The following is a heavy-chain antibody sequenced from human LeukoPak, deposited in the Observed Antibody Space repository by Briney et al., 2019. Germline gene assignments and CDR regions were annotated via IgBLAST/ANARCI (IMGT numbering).Heavy chain of an antibody. CDR1: GGSFSGYY. CDR2: INHSGST. CDR3: ARGIEAAGTSAFDI. V-gene: IGHV4-34*01. D-gene: IGHD6-13*01. J-gene: IGHJ3*02. Sequence: SETLSLTCAVYGGSFSGYYWSWIRQPPGKGLEWIGEINHSGSTNYNPSLKSRVTISVDTSKNQFSLKLSSVTAADTAVYYCARGIEAAGTSAFDIWGQGTMVTVSS.